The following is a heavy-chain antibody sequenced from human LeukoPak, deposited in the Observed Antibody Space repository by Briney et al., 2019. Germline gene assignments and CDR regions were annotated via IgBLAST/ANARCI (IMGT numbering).Heavy chain of an antibody. V-gene: IGHV3-7*01. CDR2: IKQDGSEK. Sequence: PGGSLRLSCTASGFTFSSYWMSWVRQAPGKGLEWVANIKQDGSEKYYVDSVKGRFTISRDNAKNSLYLQMNSLRAEDTAVYYCARATPGYYAAPSPNYYMDVWGKGTTVTVSS. CDR1: GFTFSSYW. D-gene: IGHD3-10*01. CDR3: ARATPGYYAAPSPNYYMDV. J-gene: IGHJ6*03.